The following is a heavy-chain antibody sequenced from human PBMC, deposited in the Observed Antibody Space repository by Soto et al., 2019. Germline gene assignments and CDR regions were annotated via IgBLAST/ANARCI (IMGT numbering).Heavy chain of an antibody. J-gene: IGHJ4*02. CDR3: ARDFRYFPY. Sequence: WETLSLTCAVYGGTFSGYFWSWVRQPPGQGLEWIGEIEHNGNNNINPSLKSRVTLSVDTSRNQISLTLTSVTAADTAVYYCARDFRYFPYWGQGTQVTVPS. D-gene: IGHD2-21*01. CDR1: GGTFSGYF. CDR2: IEHNGNN. V-gene: IGHV4-34*01.